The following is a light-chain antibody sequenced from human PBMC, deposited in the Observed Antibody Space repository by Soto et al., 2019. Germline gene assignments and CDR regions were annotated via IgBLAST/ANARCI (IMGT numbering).Light chain of an antibody. J-gene: IGKJ1*01. CDR1: QHVGTW. V-gene: IGKV1-5*03. Sequence: DIQMPQSPSTLSASVGERVTINCRASQHVGTWLAWYQQKPWKAPKRLIYKASNLKRGVPPRFSGSGSGTEFTYTSSSRQPHDLATYYCQRNNRYPSTFGHVNKVEIK. CDR3: QRNNRYPST. CDR2: KAS.